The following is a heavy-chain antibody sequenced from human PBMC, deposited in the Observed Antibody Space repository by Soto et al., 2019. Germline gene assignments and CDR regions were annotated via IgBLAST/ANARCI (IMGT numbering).Heavy chain of an antibody. J-gene: IGHJ4*02. CDR1: GGSFSGYY. CDR3: ARVGPRYFDWLLYPYFDY. D-gene: IGHD3-9*01. Sequence: SETLSLTCAVYGGSFSGYYWSWIRQPPGKGLEWIGEINHSGSTNYNPSLKSRVTISVDTSKNQFSLKLSSVTAADTAVYYCARVGPRYFDWLLYPYFDYWGQGTLVTAPQ. CDR2: INHSGST. V-gene: IGHV4-34*01.